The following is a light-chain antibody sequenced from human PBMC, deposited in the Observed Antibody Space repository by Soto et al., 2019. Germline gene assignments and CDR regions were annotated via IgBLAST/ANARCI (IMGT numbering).Light chain of an antibody. Sequence: VLTQSPGTLSLSPGESATLSCRASQTFIITYLTWYQQKPGQAPRLLIFGASKRATGIPDRFSGSGSGRDFTLTISGLEPEDFAVYYCQQYGSSPLISFGQGTRLAI. J-gene: IGKJ5*01. V-gene: IGKV3-20*01. CDR2: GAS. CDR3: QQYGSSPLIS. CDR1: QTFIITY.